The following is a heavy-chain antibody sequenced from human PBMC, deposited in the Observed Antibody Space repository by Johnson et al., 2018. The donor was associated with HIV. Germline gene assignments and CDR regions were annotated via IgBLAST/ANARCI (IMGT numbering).Heavy chain of an antibody. CDR3: ARGDSSGWYRYAFDI. Sequence: EVQLVESGGGVVQPGGSLRLSCAASGFTFSNAWMSWVRQAPGKGLEWVGRIKSKTDGGTTDYAAPVKGRFTISRDDSKNTLYLQMNSLRAEDTAVYYCARGDSSGWYRYAFDIWGQGTMVTVSS. J-gene: IGHJ3*02. V-gene: IGHV3-15*01. D-gene: IGHD6-19*01. CDR2: IKSKTDGGTT. CDR1: GFTFSNAW.